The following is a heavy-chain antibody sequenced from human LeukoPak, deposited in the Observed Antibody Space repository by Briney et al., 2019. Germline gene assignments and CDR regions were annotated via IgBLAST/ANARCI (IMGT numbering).Heavy chain of an antibody. CDR2: ISWNSGSI. J-gene: IGHJ3*02. Sequence: GGSLRLSCAASGFTFDDYAMHWVRQAPGKGLEWVSGISWNSGSIGYADSVKGRFTISRDNAKNSLYLQMNSLRAEDTALYYCAKDMVRGPQSAFDIWGQGTMVTVSS. V-gene: IGHV3-9*01. CDR1: GFTFDDYA. D-gene: IGHD3-10*01. CDR3: AKDMVRGPQSAFDI.